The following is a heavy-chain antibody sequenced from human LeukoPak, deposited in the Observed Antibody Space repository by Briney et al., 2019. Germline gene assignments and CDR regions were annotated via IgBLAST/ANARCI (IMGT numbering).Heavy chain of an antibody. Sequence: GSSVKVSCKASGYTFTSYGISWVRQAPGQGLEWMGWISAYNCNTNYAQKLQGRDTMTTDTSTSTAYMELRSLRSDDTAVYYCARPVATSDTLDYWGQGTLVTVSS. CDR1: GYTFTSYG. D-gene: IGHD5-12*01. V-gene: IGHV1-18*01. J-gene: IGHJ4*02. CDR3: ARPVATSDTLDY. CDR2: ISAYNCNT.